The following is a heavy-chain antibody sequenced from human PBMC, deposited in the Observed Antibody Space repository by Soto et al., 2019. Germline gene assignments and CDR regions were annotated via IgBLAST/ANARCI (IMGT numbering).Heavy chain of an antibody. J-gene: IGHJ3*02. CDR3: ARTPRQSGNAFDI. CDR1: GGSISSSSYY. V-gene: IGHV4-39*01. Sequence: ETLSLTCTVSGGSISSSSYYWGWIRKPQGKGLEWIGSIYYSGSTYYNPPLKSRVTISVDTSKNQFSLKLSSVTAADTAVYYCARTPRQSGNAFDIWGQGTMVTVSS. D-gene: IGHD3-3*01. CDR2: IYYSGST.